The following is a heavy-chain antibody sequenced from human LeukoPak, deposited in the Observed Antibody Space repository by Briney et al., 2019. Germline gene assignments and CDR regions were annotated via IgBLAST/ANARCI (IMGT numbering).Heavy chain of an antibody. Sequence: PSETLSLTCTVSGGSISSYYWSWIRQPPGKGLEWIGYIYYSGSTNYNPSLKSRVTMSVDTSKNQFSLKLSSVTAADTAVYYCARSGTTYDYWGQGTLVTVSS. V-gene: IGHV4-59*12. CDR1: GGSISSYY. CDR2: IYYSGST. J-gene: IGHJ4*02. CDR3: ARSGTTYDY. D-gene: IGHD1-26*01.